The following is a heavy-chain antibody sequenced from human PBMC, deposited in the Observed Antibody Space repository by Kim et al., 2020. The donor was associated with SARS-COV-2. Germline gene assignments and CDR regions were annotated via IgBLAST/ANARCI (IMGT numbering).Heavy chain of an antibody. CDR1: GFTFSSYG. V-gene: IGHV3-33*01. CDR2: IWYDGSNK. J-gene: IGHJ4*02. CDR3: ARGWYQLLFYY. Sequence: GGSLRLSCAASGFTFSSYGMHWVRQAPGKGLEWVAVIWYDGSNKYYADSVKGRFTISRDNSKNTLYLQMNSLRAEDTAVYYCARGWYQLLFYYWGQGTLVTVSS. D-gene: IGHD2-2*01.